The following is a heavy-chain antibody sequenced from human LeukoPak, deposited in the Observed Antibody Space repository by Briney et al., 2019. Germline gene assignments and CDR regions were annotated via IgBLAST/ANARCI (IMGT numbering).Heavy chain of an antibody. D-gene: IGHD3-10*01. CDR1: GFTFNSYA. CDR2: ISGSGGST. CDR3: AKATGRGYYYGSGTHAFDI. J-gene: IGHJ3*02. V-gene: IGHV3-23*01. Sequence: GGSLRLSCAASGFTFNSYAMSWVRQAPGKGLEWVSAISGSGGSTYYADSVKGRFTISRDNSKNTLYLQMNSLRAEDTAVYYCAKATGRGYYYGSGTHAFDIWGQGTMVTVSS.